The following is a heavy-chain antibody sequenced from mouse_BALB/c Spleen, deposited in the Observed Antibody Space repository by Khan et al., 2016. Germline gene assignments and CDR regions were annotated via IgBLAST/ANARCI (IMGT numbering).Heavy chain of an antibody. Sequence: EVKLLESGPSLVKPSQTLSLTCSVTGDSITSGYWNWIRKFPGNKLEYMGYISYSGSTYYNPSLKSRISITRDTSKNQYYLQLNSVTTENTAIYDCARYDYGRIDYWGQVTTLTVSS. CDR3: ARYDYGRIDY. CDR1: GDSITSGY. CDR2: ISYSGST. V-gene: IGHV3-8*02. D-gene: IGHD1-1*01. J-gene: IGHJ2*01.